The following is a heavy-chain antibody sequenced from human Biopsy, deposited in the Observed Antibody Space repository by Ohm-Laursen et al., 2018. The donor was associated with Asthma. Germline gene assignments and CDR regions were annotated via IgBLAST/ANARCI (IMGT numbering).Heavy chain of an antibody. CDR3: ARVGYISIAAADY. CDR2: INHSGRT. Sequence: SGTLSLTCGVSGVSLSGYYWNWIRQPPGRGLEWIGEINHSGRTTYNPSLNSRVTISVDTSKNQFSLRLSSVTAADTAVYYCARVGYISIAAADYWGQGTLVTVSS. D-gene: IGHD6-13*01. V-gene: IGHV4-34*01. CDR1: GVSLSGYY. J-gene: IGHJ4*02.